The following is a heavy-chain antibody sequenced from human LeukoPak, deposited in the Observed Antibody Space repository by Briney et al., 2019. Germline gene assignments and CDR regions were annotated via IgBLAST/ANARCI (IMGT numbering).Heavy chain of an antibody. J-gene: IGHJ6*02. CDR3: ARTRYYYYGMDV. CDR1: GGSISSSSYY. V-gene: IGHV4-39*01. CDR2: IYYSGST. Sequence: SETLSLTCTVSGGSISSSSYYWGWIRQPPGKGLEWIGSIYYSGSTYYNPSLKSRVTISVDTSKNQFSLKLSSVTAADTAVYYCARTRYYYYGMDVWGQGTTVTVSS.